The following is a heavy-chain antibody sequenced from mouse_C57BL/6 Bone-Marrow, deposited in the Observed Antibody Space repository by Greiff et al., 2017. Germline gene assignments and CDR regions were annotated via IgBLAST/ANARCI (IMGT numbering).Heavy chain of an antibody. V-gene: IGHV1-59*01. CDR1: GYTFTSYW. CDR2: IDPSDSYT. J-gene: IGHJ2*01. CDR3: ARRGGYGSSPY. Sequence: QVQLQQPGAELVRPGTSVKLSCKASGYTFTSYWMHWVKQRPGQGLEWIGVIDPSDSYTNYNQKFKGKATLTVDTSSSTAYMQLSSLTSEDSAVYYCARRGGYGSSPYWGQGTTRTVSS. D-gene: IGHD1-1*01.